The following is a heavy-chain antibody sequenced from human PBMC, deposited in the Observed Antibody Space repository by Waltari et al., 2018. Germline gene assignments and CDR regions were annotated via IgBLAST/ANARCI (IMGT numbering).Heavy chain of an antibody. V-gene: IGHV3-23*03. J-gene: IGHJ5*02. Sequence: EVQLLESGGGLIEPGGSLRLSCVASGFSFSTYEMSWVRQAPGKGLESVSVLDKGSYPHSPDSVKGRFTISRDNSKNTLFLEMNSLRVEDTAKYYCVKGGWLDDWGQGTLVTVSS. CDR3: VKGGWLDD. CDR1: GFSFSTYE. CDR2: LDKGSYP.